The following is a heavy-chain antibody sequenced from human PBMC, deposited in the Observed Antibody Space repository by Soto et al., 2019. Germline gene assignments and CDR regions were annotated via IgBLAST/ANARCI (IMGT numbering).Heavy chain of an antibody. Sequence: GWSLRLSCAASGFTFSNYAMHWVRQAPDKGLGWVALMSYDGSSSHYADSVKGRFTVSRDNSKNTLYLQMSSLRAEDTAVYYCARDTCSTTSCYSPFDFWGQGTLVTVSS. CDR3: ARDTCSTTSCYSPFDF. CDR2: MSYDGSSS. V-gene: IGHV3-30-3*01. CDR1: GFTFSNYA. D-gene: IGHD2-2*01. J-gene: IGHJ4*02.